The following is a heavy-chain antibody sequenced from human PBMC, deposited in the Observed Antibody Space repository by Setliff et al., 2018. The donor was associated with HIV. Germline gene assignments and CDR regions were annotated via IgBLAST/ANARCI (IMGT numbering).Heavy chain of an antibody. Sequence: NPSDTLSLTCTVSGGSISSSSYYWGWIRQPPGKGLEWIGSIYYSGSPYYNPSLKSRVTISVDTSRHQFSLKLSSVTAADTAVYYCARQSRITKVRGVYGAGDYDMDVWGKGTTVTVSS. CDR3: ARQSRITKVRGVYGAGDYDMDV. CDR1: GGSISSSSYY. V-gene: IGHV4-39*01. CDR2: IYYSGSP. D-gene: IGHD3-10*01. J-gene: IGHJ6*03.